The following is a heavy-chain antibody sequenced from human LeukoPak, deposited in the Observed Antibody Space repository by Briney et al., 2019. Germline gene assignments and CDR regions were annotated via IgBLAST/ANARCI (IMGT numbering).Heavy chain of an antibody. V-gene: IGHV3-72*01. CDR2: IRNKANSYTT. D-gene: IGHD1-26*01. CDR1: RFAFSQAW. J-gene: IGHJ4*02. Sequence: TGGSLRLSCVASRFAFSQAWMSWVRQAPGKGLEWVGRIRNKANSYTTEYAASVKGRFTISRDDSKNSLYLQMNSLKCEDTAVYYCAREWDSGSYYLGYFDYWGQGTLVTVSS. CDR3: AREWDSGSYYLGYFDY.